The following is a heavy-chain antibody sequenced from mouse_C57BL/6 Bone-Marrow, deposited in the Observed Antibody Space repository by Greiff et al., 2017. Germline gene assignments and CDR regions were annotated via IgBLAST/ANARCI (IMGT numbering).Heavy chain of an antibody. CDR3: ARVYDYDAFAY. D-gene: IGHD2-4*01. Sequence: VQVVESGAELAKPGASVKLSCKASGYTFTSYWMHWVKQRPGQGLEWIGYINPSSGYTKYNQKFKDKATLNADKSSSTAYMQLSSLTYEDSAVYYCARVYDYDAFAYWGQGTLVTVSA. J-gene: IGHJ3*01. V-gene: IGHV1-7*01. CDR2: INPSSGYT. CDR1: GYTFTSYW.